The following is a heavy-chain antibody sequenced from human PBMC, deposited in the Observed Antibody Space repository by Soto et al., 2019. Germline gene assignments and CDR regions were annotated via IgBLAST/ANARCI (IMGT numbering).Heavy chain of an antibody. D-gene: IGHD3-22*01. CDR1: GFTFSSYA. J-gene: IGHJ4*02. Sequence: VQLVESGGGVVQPGRSLRLSCAASGFTFSSYAMHWVRQAPGKGLEWVAVISYDGSNKYYADSVKGRFTISRDNSKNTLYLQMNSLRAEDTAVYYCAREAAYGDSSGYYYYFDYWGQGTLVTVSS. CDR2: ISYDGSNK. CDR3: AREAAYGDSSGYYYYFDY. V-gene: IGHV3-30-3*01.